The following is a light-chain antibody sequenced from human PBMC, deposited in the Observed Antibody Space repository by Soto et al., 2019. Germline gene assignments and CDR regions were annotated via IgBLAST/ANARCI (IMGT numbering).Light chain of an antibody. CDR1: QRVLLSSANNNY. J-gene: IGKJ4*01. CDR3: QQYYNNPLT. V-gene: IGKV4-1*01. Sequence: DIVMTNCPYSLAVSLGERATMNCKPGQRVLLSSANNNYLAWYQQKPGQPPKLLIYWASTRESGVPDRFSGSGSGTDFTLTISSLQAEDVAVYYCQQYYNNPLTFGGGTKVDIK. CDR2: WAS.